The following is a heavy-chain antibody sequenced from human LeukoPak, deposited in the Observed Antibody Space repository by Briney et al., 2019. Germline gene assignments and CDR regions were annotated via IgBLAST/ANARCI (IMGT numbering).Heavy chain of an antibody. CDR3: ARDQNGDYIIDY. V-gene: IGHV3-21*01. Sequence: TGGSLRLSCVVSGFTFSSYSMNWVSQAPGKGLEWVSSITSSSNYIYYADSVKGRFIISRDNAKDSLFLQMNSLRAEDTAVYYCARDQNGDYIIDYWGRGTQVTVST. D-gene: IGHD4-17*01. CDR2: ITSSSNYI. J-gene: IGHJ4*02. CDR1: GFTFSSYS.